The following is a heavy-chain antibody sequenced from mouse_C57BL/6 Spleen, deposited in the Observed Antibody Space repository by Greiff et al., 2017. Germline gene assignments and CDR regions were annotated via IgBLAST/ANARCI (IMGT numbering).Heavy chain of an antibody. Sequence: VKLQQSGAELVKPGASVKLSCKASGYTFTSYWMHWVKQRPGRGLEWIGRLDPNSGGTKYNEKFKSKATLTVDKPSSTAYMPCSSLTSEDSAVYYYARGATVVARDLDWYFDVWGTGTTVTVSS. CDR2: LDPNSGGT. J-gene: IGHJ1*03. CDR1: GYTFTSYW. V-gene: IGHV1-72*01. D-gene: IGHD1-1*01. CDR3: ARGATVVARDLDWYFDV.